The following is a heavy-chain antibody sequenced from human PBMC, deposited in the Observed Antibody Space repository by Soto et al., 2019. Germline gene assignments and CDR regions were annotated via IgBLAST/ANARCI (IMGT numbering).Heavy chain of an antibody. Sequence: PSETLSLTCTVSGGSISSGDYYWSWIRQPPGKGLEWIGYIYYSGSTYYNPSLKSRVTISVDTSKNQFSLKLSSVTAADTAVYYCTRGYCSSTSCYNGWFDPWGQGTLVTVSS. CDR3: TRGYCSSTSCYNGWFDP. CDR2: IYYSGST. V-gene: IGHV4-30-4*01. CDR1: GGSISSGDYY. D-gene: IGHD2-2*02. J-gene: IGHJ5*02.